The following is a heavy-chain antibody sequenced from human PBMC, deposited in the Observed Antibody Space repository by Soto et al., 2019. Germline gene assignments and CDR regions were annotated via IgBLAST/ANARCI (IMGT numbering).Heavy chain of an antibody. D-gene: IGHD5-12*01. J-gene: IGHJ4*02. V-gene: IGHV3-74*01. CDR3: TREGGYSGYDPFDY. CDR2: INGGGSSA. CDR1: GFSFSIFW. Sequence: EVQLVESGGDLVQPGGSLRLSCAASGFSFSIFWMHWVRQAPGKGLVWVSSINGGGSSADYADSVKGRFTFSRDNSKNTVYLQMNSLRAEDTAVYYCTREGGYSGYDPFDYWGQGTLVTVSS.